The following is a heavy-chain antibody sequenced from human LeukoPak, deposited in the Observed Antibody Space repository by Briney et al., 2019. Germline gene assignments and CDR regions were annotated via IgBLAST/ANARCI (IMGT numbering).Heavy chain of an antibody. J-gene: IGHJ4*02. V-gene: IGHV4-38-2*02. CDR3: ARGQNIVATIAHYFDY. CDR1: GYSISSGYY. Sequence: PSETLSLTCTVSGYSISSGYYWGWIRQPPGKGLEWVWSIYHSGRTYYNPTLKSRVTISVDTSKNQFSLKLSSVTAADTAVYYCARGQNIVATIAHYFDYWGQGTLVTVSS. CDR2: IYHSGRT. D-gene: IGHD5-12*01.